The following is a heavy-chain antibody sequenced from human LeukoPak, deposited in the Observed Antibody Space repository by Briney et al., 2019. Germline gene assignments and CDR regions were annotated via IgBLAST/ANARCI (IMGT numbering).Heavy chain of an antibody. CDR1: GFNVSGNY. CDR2: LYSGGRT. D-gene: IGHD4-17*01. Sequence: PGGSLRLSCAVSGFNVSGNYMSCVRQAPGKGLEWVSVLYSGGRTYHADTVKGRFTISRDTSKNTLYLQMNNLRAEDTAVYYCARDVATVTTLGEVGPVWGQGTLVTVSS. CDR3: ARDVATVTTLGEVGPV. J-gene: IGHJ4*02. V-gene: IGHV3-66*01.